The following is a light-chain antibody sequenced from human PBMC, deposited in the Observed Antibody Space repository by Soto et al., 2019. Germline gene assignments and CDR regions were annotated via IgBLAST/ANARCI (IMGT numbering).Light chain of an antibody. CDR2: EVS. Sequence: QSALTQPASVSGSPGQSIAISCTGTSSDVGGYNYVSWYQQHPGKAPKLMLYEVSNRPSGVSSRFSGSKSGRTASLTISGLQAEDEGDYYCCSSTTTSTLVFGTGTKVTVL. J-gene: IGLJ1*01. V-gene: IGLV2-14*01. CDR3: CSSTTTSTLV. CDR1: SSDVGGYNY.